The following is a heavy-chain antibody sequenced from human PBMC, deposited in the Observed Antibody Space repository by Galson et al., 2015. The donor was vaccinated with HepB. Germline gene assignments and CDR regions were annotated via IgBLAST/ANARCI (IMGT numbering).Heavy chain of an antibody. V-gene: IGHV3-66*01. CDR1: GFSVSSNY. CDR3: ARDLPRRSGSYMY. D-gene: IGHD3-10*01. J-gene: IGHJ4*02. CDR2: IYGAGNT. Sequence: SLRLSCAASGFSVSSNYMSWVRQAPGKGLEWVSVIYGAGNTYYADSVKGRFVISRDNSRSTLYLQMNSLRADDTAVYYCARDLPRRSGSYMYWGQGTLVTVSS.